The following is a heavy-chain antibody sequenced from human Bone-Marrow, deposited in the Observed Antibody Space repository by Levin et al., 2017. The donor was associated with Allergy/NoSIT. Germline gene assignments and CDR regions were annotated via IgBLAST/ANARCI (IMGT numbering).Heavy chain of an antibody. J-gene: IGHJ3*01. D-gene: IGHD6-6*01. Sequence: AASVKVSCAASGFTFNDYGMTWVRQAPGEGLEWVSGVNWSGGSTAYANSVKGRFTISKDIAKNSLYLQMSSLRVEDTALYFCARESSSSLGMNSFDFWGQGTMVTVSS. CDR3: ARESSSSLGMNSFDF. V-gene: IGHV3-20*04. CDR1: GFTFNDYG. CDR2: VNWSGGST.